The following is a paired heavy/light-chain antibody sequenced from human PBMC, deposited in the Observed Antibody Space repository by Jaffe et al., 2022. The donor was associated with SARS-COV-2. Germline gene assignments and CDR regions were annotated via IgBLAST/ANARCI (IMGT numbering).Light chain of an antibody. CDR3: MQGTHWPPT. V-gene: IGKV2-30*01. CDR1: QSLVYSDGNTY. J-gene: IGKJ1*01. CDR2: KVS. Sequence: DVVMTQSPLSLPVTLGQPASISCRSSQSLVYSDGNTYLTWFQQRPGQSPRRLIYKVSNRDSGVPDRFSGSGSGTDFTLKISRVEAEDVGVYYCMQGTHWPPTFGQGTKVEIK.
Heavy chain of an antibody. V-gene: IGHV3-7*01. CDR1: GFTFSTYW. CDR3: ARGSSWGGDY. J-gene: IGHJ4*02. D-gene: IGHD2-15*01. CDR2: MNQDGAKK. Sequence: EVQLVESGGGLVQPGDSLRLSCVASGFTFSTYWMSWVRQAPGEGLKWVATMNQDGAKKLHVDSVKGRFTISRDNAKKSLYLQMTSLRAEDTAVYFCARGSSWGGDYWGQGILVTVSS.